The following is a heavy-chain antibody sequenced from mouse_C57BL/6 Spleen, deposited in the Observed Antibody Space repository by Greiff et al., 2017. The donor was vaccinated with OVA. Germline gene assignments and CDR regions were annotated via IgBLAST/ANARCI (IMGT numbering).Heavy chain of an antibody. CDR2: FHPYNDDT. D-gene: IGHD2-4*01. J-gene: IGHJ4*01. CDR1: GYTFTTYP. V-gene: IGHV1-47*01. CDR3: ARKIYYDYDVGAMDY. Sequence: VHLVESGAELVKPGASVKMSCKASGYTFTTYPIEWMKQNHGKSLEWIGNFHPYNDDTKYNEKFKGKATLTVEKSSSTVYLELSRLTSDDSAVYYCARKIYYDYDVGAMDYWGQGTSVTVSS.